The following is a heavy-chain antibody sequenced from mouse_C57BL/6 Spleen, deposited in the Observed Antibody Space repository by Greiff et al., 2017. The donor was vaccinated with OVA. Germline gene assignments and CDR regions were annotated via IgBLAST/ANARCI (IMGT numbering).Heavy chain of an antibody. CDR2: IDPETGGT. CDR1: GYTFTDYE. CDR3: TRSPANCYAMDY. Sequence: QVQLQQSGAELVRPGASVTLSCKASGYTFTDYEMHWVKQTPVHGLEWIGAIDPETGGTAYHQNFKGKAILPADKSYSTAYMEIGSLTSEDSAVYDCTRSPANCYAMDYWGQGTSVTVSS. V-gene: IGHV1-15*01. J-gene: IGHJ4*01. D-gene: IGHD4-1*01.